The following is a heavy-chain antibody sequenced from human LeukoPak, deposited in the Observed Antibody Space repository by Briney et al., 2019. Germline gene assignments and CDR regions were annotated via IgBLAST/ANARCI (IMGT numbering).Heavy chain of an antibody. J-gene: IGHJ5*02. CDR2: INHSGST. Sequence: PSETLSLTCAVYGGSFSGYYWSRIRQPPGKGLEWIGEINHSGSTNYNPSLKSRVTISVDTSKNQFSLKLSSVTAADTAVYYCARGGSGWYSEYNWFDPWGQGTLVTVSS. V-gene: IGHV4-34*01. CDR3: ARGGSGWYSEYNWFDP. CDR1: GGSFSGYY. D-gene: IGHD6-19*01.